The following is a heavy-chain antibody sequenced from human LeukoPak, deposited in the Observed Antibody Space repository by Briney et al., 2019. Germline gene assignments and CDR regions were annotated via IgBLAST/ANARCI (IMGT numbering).Heavy chain of an antibody. D-gene: IGHD5-12*01. CDR1: GGPISSYY. V-gene: IGHV4-59*01. CDR3: ARGLYRPRRGYSGYDFVAFDI. CDR2: IYYSWST. Sequence: SETLSLTCTVSGGPISSYYWSWIRQPPGKGLEGIGYIYYSWSTNYNPSLKSRVTISVDTSKNQFSLKLSSVTAADTAVYYCARGLYRPRRGYSGYDFVAFDIWGQGTMVTVSS. J-gene: IGHJ3*02.